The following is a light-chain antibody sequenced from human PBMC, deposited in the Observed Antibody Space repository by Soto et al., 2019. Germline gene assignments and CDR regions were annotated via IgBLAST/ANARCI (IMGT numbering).Light chain of an antibody. J-gene: IGKJ5*01. Sequence: DIQMTQSPSSVSASVGDRVTITCQASQNINNYLNWYQQKPGRAPKLLIYAASNFQSGVPSRFSGSGSGTHFTLTISSLQPEDFATYYCQQLHGYPITFGQGTRLEIK. V-gene: IGKV1-9*01. CDR2: AAS. CDR3: QQLHGYPIT. CDR1: QNINNY.